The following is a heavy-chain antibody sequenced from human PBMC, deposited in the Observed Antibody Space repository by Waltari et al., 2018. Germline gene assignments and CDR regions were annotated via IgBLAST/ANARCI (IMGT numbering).Heavy chain of an antibody. Sequence: EVQLVESGGGLVQPGGSLRLSCAASGFTFSSYSMNWVRQAPGKGLELFSYSSSSSSTIYYADSGKGRFTISRDNAKNSLYLQMNSLRAEDTAVYYCARESPGGDYFDYWGQGTLVTVSS. V-gene: IGHV3-48*04. D-gene: IGHD2-21*01. J-gene: IGHJ4*02. CDR3: ARESPGGDYFDY. CDR2: SSSSSSTI. CDR1: GFTFSSYS.